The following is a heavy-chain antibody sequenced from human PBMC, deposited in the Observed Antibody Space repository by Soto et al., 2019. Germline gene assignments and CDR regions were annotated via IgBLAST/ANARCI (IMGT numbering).Heavy chain of an antibody. V-gene: IGHV3-21*06. CDR1: GFPLSSYP. J-gene: IGHJ4*02. D-gene: IGHD2-2*01. Sequence: GGSLRLSCAASGFPLSSYPMNWVRQVPGKGLEWVSHFGTSDSYIYYADSVKGRFTISRDNAKNLLYLQMNSLRDEDTAVYYCARDLHYALDYWGQGTLVTVSS. CDR2: FGTSDSYI. CDR3: ARDLHYALDY.